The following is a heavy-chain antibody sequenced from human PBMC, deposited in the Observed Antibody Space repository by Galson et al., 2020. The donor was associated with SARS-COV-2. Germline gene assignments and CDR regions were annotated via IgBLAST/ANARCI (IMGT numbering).Heavy chain of an antibody. CDR1: GGSISSGDYY. CDR2: IYYSRST. Sequence: ASETLSLTCTLSGGSISSGDYYWSWIRQPPGKGLDWIGYIYYSRSTYYNPSLKSRVTISVDTSKNQFSLKLSSVTAADTAVYYCARDRDSGAAAKRRGYWGQGTLVTVSS. V-gene: IGHV4-30-4*01. D-gene: IGHD6-13*01. J-gene: IGHJ4*02. CDR3: ARDRDSGAAAKRRGY.